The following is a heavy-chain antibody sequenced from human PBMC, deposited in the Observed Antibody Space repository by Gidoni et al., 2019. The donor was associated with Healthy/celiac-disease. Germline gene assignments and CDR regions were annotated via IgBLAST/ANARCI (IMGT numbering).Heavy chain of an antibody. J-gene: IGHJ4*02. CDR1: GFTVSRNY. CDR2: IYSGGST. V-gene: IGHV3-66*04. Sequence: EVQLVESGGGLVQPGGSLRLSCAASGFTVSRNYMSWVRQAPGKGLEWVSVIYSGGSTYYADSVKGRFTISRDNSKNTLYLQMNSLRAEDTAVYYCARQFYYDSSGYYFHFDYWGQGTLVTVSS. CDR3: ARQFYYDSSGYYFHFDY. D-gene: IGHD3-22*01.